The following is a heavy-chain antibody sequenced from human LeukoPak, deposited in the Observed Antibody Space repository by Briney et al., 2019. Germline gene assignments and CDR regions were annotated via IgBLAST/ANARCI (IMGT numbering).Heavy chain of an antibody. CDR2: INHSGST. CDR3: ARNVHLDP. D-gene: IGHD1-1*01. Sequence: SETLSLTCAVCGGSFSGYYWSWIRQPPGKGLEWIGEINHSGSTNYNPSLKSRVTISVDTSKNQFSLKLSSVTAADTAVYYCARNVHLDPWGQGTLVTVSS. CDR1: GGSFSGYY. V-gene: IGHV4-34*01. J-gene: IGHJ5*02.